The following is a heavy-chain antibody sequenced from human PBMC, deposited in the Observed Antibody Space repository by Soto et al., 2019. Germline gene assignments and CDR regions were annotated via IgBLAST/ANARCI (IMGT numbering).Heavy chain of an antibody. CDR1: GGSVSSGSYY. V-gene: IGHV4-31*03. CDR3: ARDPRSAYYHGH. J-gene: IGHJ4*02. D-gene: IGHD3-3*01. Sequence: SETLSLTCTVSGGSVSSGSYYWSWIRQHPGRGLEWIGYIYYTGNTYYNPSLKSRLAISVDTSKNQSSLKLTSVTAADTAVYCCARDPRSAYYHGHWGQGTLVTVSS. CDR2: IYYTGNT.